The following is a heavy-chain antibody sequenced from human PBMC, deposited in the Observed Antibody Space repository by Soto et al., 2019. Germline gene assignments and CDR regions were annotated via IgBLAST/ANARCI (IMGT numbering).Heavy chain of an antibody. CDR2: ISSSGSTI. CDR3: ASLGSGSYGLLDY. J-gene: IGHJ4*02. D-gene: IGHD3-10*01. CDR1: GFTFSGYE. Sequence: HPGGSLRLSCAASGFTFSGYEMNWVRQAPGKGLEWVSYISSSGSTIYYADSVKGRFTISRDNAKNSLYLQMNSLRAEDTAVYYCASLGSGSYGLLDYWGQGTLVTVSA. V-gene: IGHV3-48*03.